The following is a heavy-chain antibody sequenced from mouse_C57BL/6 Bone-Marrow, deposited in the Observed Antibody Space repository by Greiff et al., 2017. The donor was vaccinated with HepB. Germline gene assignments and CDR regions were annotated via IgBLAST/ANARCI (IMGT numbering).Heavy chain of an antibody. Sequence: VKLMESGPGLVAPSQSLSITCTVSGFSLTSYGVHWVRQPPGKGLEWLVVIWSDGSTTYNSALKSRLSISKDNSKSQVFLKMNSLQTDDTAMYYCARHSYYDYDDYAKDYWGQGTSVTVAS. CDR1: GFSLTSYG. V-gene: IGHV2-6-1*01. CDR2: IWSDGST. D-gene: IGHD2-4*01. J-gene: IGHJ4*01. CDR3: ARHSYYDYDDYAKDY.